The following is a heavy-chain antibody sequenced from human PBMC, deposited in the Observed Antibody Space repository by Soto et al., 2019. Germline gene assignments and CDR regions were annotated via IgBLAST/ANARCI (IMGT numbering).Heavy chain of an antibody. V-gene: IGHV3-21*01. D-gene: IGHD4-17*01. Sequence: GGSLRLSCAASGFTFSSYSMNWVRQAPGKGLEWVSSISSSSSYIYYADSVKGRFTISRDNAKNSLYLQMNSLRAEDTAVYYCARVPIYGDYVGAYYYYYMDVWGKGTTVTVSS. CDR2: ISSSSSYI. CDR3: ARVPIYGDYVGAYYYYYMDV. J-gene: IGHJ6*03. CDR1: GFTFSSYS.